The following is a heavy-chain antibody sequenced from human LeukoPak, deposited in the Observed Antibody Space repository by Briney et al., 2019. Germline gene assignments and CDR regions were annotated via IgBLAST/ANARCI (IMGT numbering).Heavy chain of an antibody. Sequence: SGTLSLTCAVSGDSITNHNWWSWVRQPPGKGLDWIGEIYHSGRTNYGPSFVSRVTISVDKSKNQFSLKLSSVTAADTAVYYCARLPEADSSGWYGGFFDYWGQGTLVTVSS. V-gene: IGHV4-4*02. D-gene: IGHD6-19*01. CDR3: ARLPEADSSGWYGGFFDY. CDR2: IYHSGRT. J-gene: IGHJ4*02. CDR1: GDSITNHNW.